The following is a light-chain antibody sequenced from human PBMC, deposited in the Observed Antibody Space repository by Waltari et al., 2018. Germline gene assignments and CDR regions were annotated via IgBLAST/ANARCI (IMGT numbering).Light chain of an antibody. J-gene: IGKJ1*01. CDR2: GAS. V-gene: IGKV3-20*01. CDR1: QDVSSRY. CDR3: QQYGSSPTT. Sequence: EIVLTQSPGPLSLSPGERATLPSRARQDVSSRYLAWYQQKPGQAPRLLIYGASSRATGIPDRFSGSGSGTDFTLTVSRLEPEDFAVYYCQQYGSSPTTFGQWTKVEVK.